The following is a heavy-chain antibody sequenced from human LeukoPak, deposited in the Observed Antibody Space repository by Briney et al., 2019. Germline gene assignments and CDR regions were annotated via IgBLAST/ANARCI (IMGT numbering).Heavy chain of an antibody. Sequence: PGGSLRLSCAASGFTFRTYWMSWVRQAPGKGLEWVANIKQDGSEKYYVDSVKGRFTISRDNAKNSLYLQMNSLRVEDTAVYYCARGRLGANDYWSQGTLVTVSS. CDR1: GFTFRTYW. V-gene: IGHV3-7*01. CDR2: IKQDGSEK. J-gene: IGHJ4*02. CDR3: ARGRLGANDY. D-gene: IGHD1-26*01.